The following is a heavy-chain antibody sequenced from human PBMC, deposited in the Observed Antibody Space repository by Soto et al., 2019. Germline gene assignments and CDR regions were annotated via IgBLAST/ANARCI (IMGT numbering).Heavy chain of an antibody. Sequence: GGSLRLSCAASGFTFSSYAMSWVRQAPGKGLEWVSAISGSGGSTYYADSVKGRFTISRDNSKNTLYLQMNSLRAEDTAVYYCAKGQGIWDLGSSWYYFDYWGQGTLVTVSS. CDR3: AKGQGIWDLGSSWYYFDY. D-gene: IGHD6-13*01. V-gene: IGHV3-23*01. J-gene: IGHJ4*02. CDR1: GFTFSSYA. CDR2: ISGSGGST.